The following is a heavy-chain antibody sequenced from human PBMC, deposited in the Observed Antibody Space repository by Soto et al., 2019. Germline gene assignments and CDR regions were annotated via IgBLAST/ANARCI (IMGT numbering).Heavy chain of an antibody. J-gene: IGHJ4*02. CDR2: IYFAGTT. V-gene: IGHV4-59*08. Sequence: QVQLQESGPGLVKPSETLSLTCTVSNGSISPNYWSWIRQPPGKGLEWIGYIYFAGTTTYNPSLKSRVTLSLDSSKNRFSLSLPSVPPADTAVYYWPRLGAYFQALDSWGQGTLVTVSS. CDR1: NGSISPNY. CDR3: PRLGAYFQALDS. D-gene: IGHD3-16*01.